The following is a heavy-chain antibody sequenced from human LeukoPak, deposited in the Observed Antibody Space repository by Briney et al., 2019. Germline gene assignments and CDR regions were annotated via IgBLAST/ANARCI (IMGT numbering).Heavy chain of an antibody. V-gene: IGHV4-39*07. CDR3: ARVGSSSWYRGYFDY. J-gene: IGHJ4*02. CDR2: IYYSGST. Sequence: SETLSLTCTVSGGSISSSSYYWGWIRQPPGKGLEWIGSIYYSGSTYYNPSLKSRVTISVDTSKNQFSLKLSSVTAADTAVYYCARVGSSSWYRGYFDYRGQGTLVTVSS. D-gene: IGHD6-13*01. CDR1: GGSISSSSYY.